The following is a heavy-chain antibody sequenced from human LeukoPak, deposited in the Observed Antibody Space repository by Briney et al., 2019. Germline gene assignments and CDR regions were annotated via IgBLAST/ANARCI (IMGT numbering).Heavy chain of an antibody. Sequence: SETLSLTCTVSGGSISSYYWSWIRQPPGKGLEWIGYIYYSGSTNYNPSLKSRVTISVDTSKNQFSLKLSSVTAADTAVYYCARATLYGSGSSRAPYFDYWGQGTLVTVSS. J-gene: IGHJ4*02. V-gene: IGHV4-59*01. CDR3: ARATLYGSGSSRAPYFDY. CDR2: IYYSGST. CDR1: GGSISSYY. D-gene: IGHD3-10*01.